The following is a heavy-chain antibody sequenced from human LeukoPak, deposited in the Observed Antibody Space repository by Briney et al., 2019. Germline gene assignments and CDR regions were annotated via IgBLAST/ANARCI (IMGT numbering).Heavy chain of an antibody. CDR1: GFTFSSFV. Sequence: PGGSLRLSCAASGFTFSSFVMSWVRQAPGKGLEWVSGINWNGGSTGYADSVKGRFTISRDNAKNSLYLQMNSLRAEDTALYYCARAYSSGWYYAFDIWGQGTMVTVSS. CDR3: ARAYSSGWYYAFDI. J-gene: IGHJ3*02. CDR2: INWNGGST. V-gene: IGHV3-20*04. D-gene: IGHD6-19*01.